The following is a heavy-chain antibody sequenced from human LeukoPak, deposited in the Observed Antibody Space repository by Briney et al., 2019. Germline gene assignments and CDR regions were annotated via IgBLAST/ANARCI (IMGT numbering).Heavy chain of an antibody. D-gene: IGHD1-1*01. CDR3: ARRMADTNWHYFGS. Sequence: ASVKVSCKPSGYRFSRYGISWVRQAPGQGLEWMGWISAFNLYTKCAQKVQGRVTMTADTATDTAYMELRSLTYDDTAVYFCARRMADTNWHYFGSWGQGTLVTVSS. CDR2: ISAFNLYT. CDR1: GYRFSRYG. J-gene: IGHJ4*02. V-gene: IGHV1-18*01.